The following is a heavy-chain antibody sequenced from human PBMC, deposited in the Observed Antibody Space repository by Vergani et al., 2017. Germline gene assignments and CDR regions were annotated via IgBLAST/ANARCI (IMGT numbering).Heavy chain of an antibody. Sequence: DEQLVESGGGLVKPGDSLRLSCEASGFTLRSYSVNWVRQAPGKGLEWVSFTSRTSSETTYADSVKGRFTISRDHAKNSLYRHMHSLRAEDTAVYFCASELGYNYGFYYYYYMDVWGKGTTVTVSS. CDR2: TSRTSSET. CDR3: ASELGYNYGFYYYYYMDV. J-gene: IGHJ6*03. CDR1: GFTLRSYS. V-gene: IGHV3-21*06. D-gene: IGHD5-18*01.